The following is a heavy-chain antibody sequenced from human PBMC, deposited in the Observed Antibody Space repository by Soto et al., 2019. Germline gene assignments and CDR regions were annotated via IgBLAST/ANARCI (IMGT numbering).Heavy chain of an antibody. CDR2: IYYSGST. J-gene: IGHJ5*02. CDR1: GGSVSSGSYY. CDR3: ARDGVDGGRWFDP. D-gene: IGHD2-8*01. Sequence: PSETLSLTCTVFGGSVSSGSYYWNWIRQPPGKRLEWIGYIYYSGSTNYNPSLKSRVTISVDTSKNQFSLKLSSVTAADTAVYYCARDGVDGGRWFDPWGQGTLVTVSS. V-gene: IGHV4-61*01.